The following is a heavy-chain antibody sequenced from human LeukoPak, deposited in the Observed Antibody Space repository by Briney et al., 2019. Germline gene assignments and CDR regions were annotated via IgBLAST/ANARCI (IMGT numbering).Heavy chain of an antibody. Sequence: GGSLRLSCAASGFSFSGHWMHWARQLPGKGLVWVSRISPTGSTTSYADSVKGRFTVSRDNAKNTLYLQVNNLRAEDTVVYYCAKEATAMPENWFDPWGQGTLVTVSS. CDR3: AKEATAMPENWFDP. J-gene: IGHJ5*02. CDR1: GFSFSGHW. CDR2: ISPTGSTT. D-gene: IGHD5-18*01. V-gene: IGHV3-74*01.